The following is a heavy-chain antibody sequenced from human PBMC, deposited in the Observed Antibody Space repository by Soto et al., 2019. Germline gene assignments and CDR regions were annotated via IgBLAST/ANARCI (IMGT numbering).Heavy chain of an antibody. Sequence: SETLSLTCTVSGGSISSSSYYWGWIRQPPGKGLEWIGSIYYSGSTYYNPSLKSRVTISVDTSKNQFSLKLSSVTAADTAVYYCARLITLKYYFDYWGQGTLVTVSS. CDR1: GGSISSSSYY. J-gene: IGHJ4*02. CDR3: ARLITLKYYFDY. V-gene: IGHV4-39*01. CDR2: IYYSGST. D-gene: IGHD1-20*01.